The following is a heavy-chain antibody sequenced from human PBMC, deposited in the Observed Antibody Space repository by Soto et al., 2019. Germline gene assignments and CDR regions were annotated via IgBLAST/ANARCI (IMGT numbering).Heavy chain of an antibody. CDR2: ISAYNGNT. J-gene: IGHJ5*02. V-gene: IGHV1-18*04. CDR1: GYTFTSYG. D-gene: IGHD3-3*01. CDR3: ARGGGAIFGVVIISGVWFDP. Sequence: WASVKVSCKASGYTFTSYGISWVRQAPGQGLEWMGWISAYNGNTNYAQKPQGRVTMTTDTSTSTAYMELRSLRSDDTAVYYCARGGGAIFGVVIISGVWFDPWSQVTLVTVSS.